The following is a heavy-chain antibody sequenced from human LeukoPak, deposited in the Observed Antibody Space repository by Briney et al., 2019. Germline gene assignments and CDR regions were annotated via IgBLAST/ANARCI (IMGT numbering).Heavy chain of an antibody. CDR3: ARDRGAEAGYYFDY. J-gene: IGHJ4*02. D-gene: IGHD6-13*01. Sequence: SETLSLTCTVSGGSISSYYWSWIRQPPGKGLEWIGYIYYSGSTNYNPSLKSRVTISVDTSKNQFSLKLSSVTAADTAVYYCARDRGAEAGYYFDYWGQGTLVTVSA. CDR1: GGSISSYY. CDR2: IYYSGST. V-gene: IGHV4-59*01.